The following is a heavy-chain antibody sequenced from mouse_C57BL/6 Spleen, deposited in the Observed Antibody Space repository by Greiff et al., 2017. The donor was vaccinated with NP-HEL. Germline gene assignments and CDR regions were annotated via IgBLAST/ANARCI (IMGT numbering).Heavy chain of an antibody. CDR2: IDPSDSYT. J-gene: IGHJ1*03. Sequence: VKLQQPGAELVKPGASVKLSCKASGYTFTSYWMQWVNQRPGQGLEWIGEIDPSDSYTNYNQKFKGKATLTVDTASSTAYMQLSSLTSEDSAVYYLARGAVVAHWYFDVWGTGTTVTVSS. D-gene: IGHD1-1*01. CDR3: ARGAVVAHWYFDV. CDR1: GYTFTSYW. V-gene: IGHV1-50*01.